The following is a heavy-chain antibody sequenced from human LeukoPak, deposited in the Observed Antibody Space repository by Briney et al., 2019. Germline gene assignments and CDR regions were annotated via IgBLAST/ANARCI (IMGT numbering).Heavy chain of an antibody. CDR3: ARDLYGYCSGGSCNTRGSDY. Sequence: ASVKVSCKASGYTFTSYGISWVRQAPGQGLEWMGWISAYNGNTNYAQKLQGRVTMTTDTSTSTAYMGLRSLRSDDTAVYYCARDLYGYCSGGSCNTRGSDYWGQGTLVTVSS. CDR1: GYTFTSYG. D-gene: IGHD2-15*01. V-gene: IGHV1-18*01. CDR2: ISAYNGNT. J-gene: IGHJ4*02.